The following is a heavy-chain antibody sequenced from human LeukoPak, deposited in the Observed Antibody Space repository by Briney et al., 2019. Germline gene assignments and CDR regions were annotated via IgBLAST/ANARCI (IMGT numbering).Heavy chain of an antibody. CDR2: IYYSGST. Sequence: TSETLSLTCTVSGGSISSSSYYWGWIRQPPGKGLEWIGSIYYSGSTYYNPSLKSRVTISVDTSKNQFSLKLSSVTAADTAVYYCARLYGGNSYLDYWGQGTLVTVSS. D-gene: IGHD4-23*01. CDR3: ARLYGGNSYLDY. V-gene: IGHV4-39*01. CDR1: GGSISSSSYY. J-gene: IGHJ4*02.